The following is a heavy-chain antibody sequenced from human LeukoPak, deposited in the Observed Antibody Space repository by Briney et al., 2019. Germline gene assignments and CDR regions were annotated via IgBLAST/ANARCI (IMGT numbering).Heavy chain of an antibody. D-gene: IGHD3-22*01. CDR2: INPNSGGT. CDR3: ARYYDSSGYSSEYFQH. V-gene: IGHV1-2*05. Sequence: ASVKVSCKASGYTFTGYYIHWVRQAPGQGLEGMGRINPNSGGTNYAQKFQGRVTMTRHTSLSTAYMELRRLRSDDTGVYYCARYYDSSGYSSEYFQHWGQGTLVTVSS. CDR1: GYTFTGYY. J-gene: IGHJ1*01.